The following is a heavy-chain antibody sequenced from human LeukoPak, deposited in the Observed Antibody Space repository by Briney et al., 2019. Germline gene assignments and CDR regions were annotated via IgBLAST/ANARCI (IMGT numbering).Heavy chain of an antibody. CDR1: GGSITSHY. D-gene: IGHD4/OR15-4a*01. V-gene: IGHV4-59*11. CDR2: IYFSGST. CDR3: ASERGAGGFDF. Sequence: PSETLSLTCAVSGGSITSHYWNWIRQPPGKELEWIGYIYFSGSTDYNPSLKGRVTISVDTSKNQFSLNLNSVTAADTAVYYCASERGAGGFDFWGQGALVTVSS. J-gene: IGHJ4*02.